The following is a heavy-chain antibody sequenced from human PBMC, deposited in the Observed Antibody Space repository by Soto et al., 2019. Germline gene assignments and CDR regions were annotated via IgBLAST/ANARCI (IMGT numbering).Heavy chain of an antibody. V-gene: IGHV1-69*13. CDR1: GGTFSSYA. CDR3: PRDLEYDSSGYPGLH. CDR2: IIPIFGTA. Sequence: GASVKVCCKASGGTFSSYAISWVRQAPGQGLEWMGGIIPIFGTANYAQKFQGRVTITADESTSTAYMELSSLRSEDTAVYYCPRDLEYDSSGYPGLHWGQGTLVTVSS. D-gene: IGHD3-22*01. J-gene: IGHJ1*01.